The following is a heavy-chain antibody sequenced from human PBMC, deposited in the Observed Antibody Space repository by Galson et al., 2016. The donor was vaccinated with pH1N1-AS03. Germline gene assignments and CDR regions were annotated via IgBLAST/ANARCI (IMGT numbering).Heavy chain of an antibody. CDR3: SRESGSYSNTMAFDI. D-gene: IGHD3-10*01. CDR1: GYSFTGYY. Sequence: SVKVSCKATGYSFTGYYIHWVRQAPGQGLERLGRISPNSGGTKYAQKFQGRVTMTTDTSISTAYMELSRLRSDDTAVYFCSRESGSYSNTMAFDIWGQGAMVTVSS. CDR2: ISPNSGGT. V-gene: IGHV1-2*06. J-gene: IGHJ3*02.